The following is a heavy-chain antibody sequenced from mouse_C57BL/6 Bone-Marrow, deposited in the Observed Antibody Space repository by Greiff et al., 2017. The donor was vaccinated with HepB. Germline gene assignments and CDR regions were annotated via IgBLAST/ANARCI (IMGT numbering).Heavy chain of an antibody. CDR1: GFTFTDYY. CDR3: ARYHYYGSRYDY. Sequence: EVKLVESGGGLVQPGGSLSLSCAASGFTFTDYYMSWVRQPPGKALEWLGFIRNKANGYTTEYSASVKGRFTISRDNSQSILYLQMNALRAEDSATYYCARYHYYGSRYDYWGQGTTLTVSS. V-gene: IGHV7-3*01. J-gene: IGHJ2*01. CDR2: IRNKANGYTT. D-gene: IGHD1-1*01.